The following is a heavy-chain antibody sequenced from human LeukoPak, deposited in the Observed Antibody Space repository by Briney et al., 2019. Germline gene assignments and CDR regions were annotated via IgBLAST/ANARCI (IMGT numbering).Heavy chain of an antibody. J-gene: IGHJ2*01. Sequence: GGSLRFPCAACGFTFTNAWINWVRQAPGKGLEWVGRIKSETDGGTIDYAAPVKGRFTISRDDSENTVYLRMNSLKTDDTAVYYCTTGQFKSTSGRYENGCWGRGSLVTVSS. D-gene: IGHD6-19*01. CDR2: IKSETDGGTI. CDR3: TTGQFKSTSGRYENGC. CDR1: GFTFTNAW. V-gene: IGHV3-15*01.